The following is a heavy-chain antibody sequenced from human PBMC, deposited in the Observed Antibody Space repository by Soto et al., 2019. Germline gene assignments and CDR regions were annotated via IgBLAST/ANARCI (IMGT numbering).Heavy chain of an antibody. CDR3: AKHGVATISRGYYYMDV. D-gene: IGHD5-12*01. CDR1: GFTFSSYA. CDR2: ISGSGGST. Sequence: GGSLRLSCAASGFTFSSYAMSWVRQAPGKGLEWVSAISGSGGSTYYADSVKGRFTISRDNSKNTLYLQMNSLRAEDTAVYYCAKHGVATISRGYYYMDVWGKGTTVTVSS. V-gene: IGHV3-23*01. J-gene: IGHJ6*03.